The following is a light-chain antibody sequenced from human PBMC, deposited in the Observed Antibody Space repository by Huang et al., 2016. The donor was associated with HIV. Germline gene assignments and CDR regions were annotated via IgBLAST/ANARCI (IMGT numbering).Light chain of an antibody. CDR2: GAS. J-gene: IGKJ1*01. CDR3: QHYNNWPPWT. CDR1: QGVSNN. V-gene: IGKV3D-15*01. Sequence: EIVMTQSPATLSVSPGERATLSCRASQGVSNNIAWYQQKPGQTPRLLIQGASTRATGIAAKFSGGGSGTDFTLTITSLQPEDSAVYYCQHYNNWPPWTFGPGTQVEI.